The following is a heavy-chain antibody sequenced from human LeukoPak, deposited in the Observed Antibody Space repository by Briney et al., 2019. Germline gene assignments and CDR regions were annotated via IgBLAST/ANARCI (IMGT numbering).Heavy chain of an antibody. V-gene: IGHV3-53*01. CDR1: GFTVSDSY. CDR2: IYSSGMI. CDR3: ARDGYYASGTRTHFQH. Sequence: GGSLRLSCAASGFTVSDSYMTWVRQAPGKGRQWVSVIYSSGMIYYTDSVKGGFTISRDNSKNTVYLQMNSLRAEDTAVYYCARDGYYASGTRTHFQHWGQGTLVTVSS. J-gene: IGHJ1*01. D-gene: IGHD3-10*01.